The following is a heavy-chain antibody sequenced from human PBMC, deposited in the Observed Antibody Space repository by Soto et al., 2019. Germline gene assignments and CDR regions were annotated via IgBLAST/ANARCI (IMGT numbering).Heavy chain of an antibody. CDR3: ARGVGDYPPYYFDY. CDR2: IYHSGST. V-gene: IGHV4-30-2*01. CDR1: GGSISSGGYS. J-gene: IGHJ4*02. Sequence: QLQLQESGSGLVKPSQTLSLTCAVSGGSISSGGYSWSWIRQPPGKGLEWIGYIYHSGSTYYNPSLKSRVTIAVDRSKNQFSLKLSSVTAADTAVYYCARGVGDYPPYYFDYWGQGTLVTVSS. D-gene: IGHD2-21*02.